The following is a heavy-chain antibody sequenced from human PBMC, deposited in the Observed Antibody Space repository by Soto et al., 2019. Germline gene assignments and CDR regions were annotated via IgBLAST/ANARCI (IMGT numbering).Heavy chain of an antibody. CDR2: ISWNSGSI. CDR1: GFTFDDYA. Sequence: GGSLRLSCAASGFTFDDYAMHWVRQAPGKGLEWVSGISWNSGSIGYADSVKGRFTISRDNAKNSLYLQMNSLRAEDTALYYCAKDMALGYCSGGSCPIFDYWGQGTLVTVSS. CDR3: AKDMALGYCSGGSCPIFDY. V-gene: IGHV3-9*01. J-gene: IGHJ4*02. D-gene: IGHD2-15*01.